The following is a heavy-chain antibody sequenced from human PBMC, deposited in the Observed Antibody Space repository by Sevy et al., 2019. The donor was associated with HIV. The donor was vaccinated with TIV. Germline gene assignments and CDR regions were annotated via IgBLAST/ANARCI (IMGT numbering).Heavy chain of an antibody. CDR2: ITSDGNST. Sequence: GGSLRLSCAASGFTFSRYWMHWVRQAPGKGLVWVSLITSDGNSTAYADSVKGRFTISRDNAKSTLYLQMNSLRNEDTAIYFCANAYSGSYSHSYLYALDVWGQGTTVTVSS. D-gene: IGHD1-26*01. CDR3: ANAYSGSYSHSYLYALDV. J-gene: IGHJ6*02. CDR1: GFTFSRYW. V-gene: IGHV3-74*01.